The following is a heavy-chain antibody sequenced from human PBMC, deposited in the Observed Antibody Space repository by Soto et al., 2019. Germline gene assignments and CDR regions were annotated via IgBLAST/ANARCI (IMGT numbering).Heavy chain of an antibody. CDR2: IIPVFGTG. D-gene: IGHD5-18*01. J-gene: IGHJ4*02. V-gene: IGHV1-69*06. Sequence: QVQLVQSGAEVKRPGSSVKVSCKASGGTFSSYAISWVRQAPGQGLEWMGGIIPVFGTGIYAQKLQGRVTINADKSTNTDYMELSSLRYEDTAVYVCERVSGTGGYTYGLDYWGQGTVVTVSS. CDR3: ERVSGTGGYTYGLDY. CDR1: GGTFSSYA.